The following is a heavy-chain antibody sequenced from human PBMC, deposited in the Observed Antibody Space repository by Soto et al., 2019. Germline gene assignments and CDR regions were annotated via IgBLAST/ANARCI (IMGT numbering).Heavy chain of an antibody. D-gene: IGHD2-15*01. CDR3: THIRCGGGSCYNVFDV. Sequence: QITLKESGPPLVQPTQTLTLTCTFSGFSLSTSGEGVGWIRQPPGKALEWLALIYWNDDKRYSPSLKSRLTITKDASKNQVVLTMTSPDPVDTATYYCTHIRCGGGSCYNVFDVWGQGAMVTVSS. CDR1: GFSLSTSGEG. V-gene: IGHV2-5*01. CDR2: IYWNDDK. J-gene: IGHJ3*01.